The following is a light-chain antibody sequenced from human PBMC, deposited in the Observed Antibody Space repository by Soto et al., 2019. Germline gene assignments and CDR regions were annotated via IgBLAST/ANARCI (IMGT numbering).Light chain of an antibody. CDR3: CSYAGSYPVI. V-gene: IGLV2-11*01. J-gene: IGLJ2*01. CDR2: DVN. Sequence: QSALTQPRSVSESPGQSVTISCTGTSSDVGRYNYVSWYQQHPGKAPKLMIYDVNKRPSGVPDRFSGSKSGNTAYLTISGLQAEDEADYYCCSYAGSYPVIFGGGTKLTVL. CDR1: SSDVGRYNY.